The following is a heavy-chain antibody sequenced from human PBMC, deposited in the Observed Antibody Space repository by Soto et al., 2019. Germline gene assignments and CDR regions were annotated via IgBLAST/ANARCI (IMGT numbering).Heavy chain of an antibody. CDR3: GKYSARYDHYGMDV. J-gene: IGHJ6*02. V-gene: IGHV3-23*01. Sequence: GGSLRLSCAASGFTFSSYAMSWVRQAPGKGLEWVSAISGSGGSTYYADSVKGRFTISRDNSKNTLYLQMNSLRAEDTAVYYCGKYSARYDHYGMDVWGQGTTVTVSS. CDR2: ISGSGGST. D-gene: IGHD1-26*01. CDR1: GFTFSSYA.